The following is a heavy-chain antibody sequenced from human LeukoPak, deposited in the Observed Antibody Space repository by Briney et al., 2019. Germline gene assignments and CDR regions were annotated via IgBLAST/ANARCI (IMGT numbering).Heavy chain of an antibody. Sequence: GGSLRLSCAASGFTFSSYAMSWVRQAPGKGLEWVSAISGSGGSTYYADSVKGRFTISRDNSKNTLYLQMNSLRAEDTAVYYCARHGRAFREGGYYFDYWGQGTLVTVSS. J-gene: IGHJ4*02. CDR1: GFTFSSYA. CDR2: ISGSGGST. V-gene: IGHV3-23*01. CDR3: ARHGRAFREGGYYFDY. D-gene: IGHD1-26*01.